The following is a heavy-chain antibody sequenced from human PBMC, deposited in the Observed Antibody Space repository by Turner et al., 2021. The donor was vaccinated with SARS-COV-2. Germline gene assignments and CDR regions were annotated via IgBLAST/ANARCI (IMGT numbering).Heavy chain of an antibody. Sequence: QVQLHESGPRLVKPLETLSLTCTVSGGSMNSNYWSWIRQPPGKRLEWIGYIYDRGSTNYNPSLKSRVTISVDTSKIQFSLNLTSVTAADTAIYYCARETVNNWVDPWGQGTLVTVSS. CDR1: GGSMNSNY. V-gene: IGHV4-59*01. CDR2: IYDRGST. CDR3: ARETVNNWVDP. D-gene: IGHD2-21*02. J-gene: IGHJ5*02.